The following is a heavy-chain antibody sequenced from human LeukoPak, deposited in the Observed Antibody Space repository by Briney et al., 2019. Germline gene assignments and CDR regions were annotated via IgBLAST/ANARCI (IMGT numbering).Heavy chain of an antibody. J-gene: IGHJ4*02. V-gene: IGHV5-51*01. CDR3: ARRDFYGSGSYYI. Sequence: GESLKISCKGSGYSFTSYWIGWVRQMPGKGLEWMGIIYPSDSDIRYSPSFQGQVTISADKSISTAFLQWSSLRASDTAMYYCARRDFYGSGSYYIWGQGTLVTVSS. D-gene: IGHD3-10*01. CDR2: IYPSDSDI. CDR1: GYSFTSYW.